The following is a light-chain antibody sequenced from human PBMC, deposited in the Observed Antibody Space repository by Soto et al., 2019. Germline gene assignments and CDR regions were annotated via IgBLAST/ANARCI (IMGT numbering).Light chain of an antibody. V-gene: IGKV3-11*01. CDR1: QSVSRY. J-gene: IGKJ2*01. CDR2: DAS. CDR3: QQRSNWPPGYT. Sequence: EIVLTQSPATLSLSPGEGATLSCRASQSVSRYLAWSQQKPGQAPRLLIYDASSRAIGTPARFSGSGSGPDFTLTISSLEPEDFAVYYCQQRSNWPPGYTFGQGTKLEI.